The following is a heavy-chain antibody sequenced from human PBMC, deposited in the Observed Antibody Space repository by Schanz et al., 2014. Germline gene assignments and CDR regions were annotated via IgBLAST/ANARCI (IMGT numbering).Heavy chain of an antibody. J-gene: IGHJ5*02. D-gene: IGHD3-10*01. CDR1: GFTFSSYA. Sequence: EVQLVESGGGLVQPGGSLRLSCAASGFTFSSYAMSWVRQAPGKGLEWVSAISGSGGTTYYADSVKGRFTISRDNSKNTLYLQKNSLRADDTAVYYCAKDQLANYRGSGYNWFDPWGQGTLVTVSS. CDR3: AKDQLANYRGSGYNWFDP. CDR2: ISGSGGTT. V-gene: IGHV3-23*04.